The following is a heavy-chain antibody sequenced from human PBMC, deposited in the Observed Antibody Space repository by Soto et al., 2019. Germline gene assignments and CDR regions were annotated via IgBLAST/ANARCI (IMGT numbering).Heavy chain of an antibody. J-gene: IGHJ4*02. CDR2: IYYTGST. V-gene: IGHV4-31*03. CDR3: ARIEMASIK. Sequence: SETLSLTCSVSGASIRSGGYYWSWLRQSPGKGLEWIGHIYYTGSTFYSPSLKSRLTISLDTSKNQFSLDLRSVTAADKAMYYCARIEMASIKWGRGTLVTVSS. CDR1: GASIRSGGYY.